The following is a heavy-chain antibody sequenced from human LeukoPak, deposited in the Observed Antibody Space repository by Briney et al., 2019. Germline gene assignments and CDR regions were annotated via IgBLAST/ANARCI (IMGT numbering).Heavy chain of an antibody. CDR3: ARDGGEHYYKN. CDR1: GFTVTSNY. D-gene: IGHD3-10*01. Sequence: VGSLRLSCAVSGFTVTSNYMSWVRQAPGKGLEWVSVIYSGGNTYYADSVMGRFTISIDNSKNTLYLQMNSLRPEDTAVYYCARDGGEHYYKNWGQGTLVTVSS. V-gene: IGHV3-66*02. CDR2: IYSGGNT. J-gene: IGHJ4*02.